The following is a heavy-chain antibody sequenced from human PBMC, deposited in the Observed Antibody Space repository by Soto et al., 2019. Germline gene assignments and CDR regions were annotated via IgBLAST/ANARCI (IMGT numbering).Heavy chain of an antibody. D-gene: IGHD4-17*01. V-gene: IGHV4-30-4*01. J-gene: IGHJ3*02. CDR3: AQTATTVVTTGAFAI. CDR1: GGSISSGDYY. CDR2: IYYSGST. Sequence: PSETLSLTCTVSGGSISSGDYYWSWIRQPPWKGLEWIGYIYYSGSTYYNPSLKSRVTISVDTSKNQFSLKLSSVTAADTAVYYCAQTATTVVTTGAFAIGTQGTMV.